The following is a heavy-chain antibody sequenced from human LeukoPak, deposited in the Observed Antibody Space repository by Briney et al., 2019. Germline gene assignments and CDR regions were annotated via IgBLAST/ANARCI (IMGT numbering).Heavy chain of an antibody. D-gene: IGHD1-26*01. Sequence: ETLSLTCTVSGGSISSSSYYWGWIRQPPGKGLEWVSSISGSSSYIYYADSVKGRFTISRDNAKNSLYLQMNSLRAEDTAVYYCAKDLSGSYFNRDAFDVWGQGTMVTVSS. CDR2: ISGSSSYI. J-gene: IGHJ3*01. V-gene: IGHV3-21*04. CDR1: GGSISSSS. CDR3: AKDLSGSYFNRDAFDV.